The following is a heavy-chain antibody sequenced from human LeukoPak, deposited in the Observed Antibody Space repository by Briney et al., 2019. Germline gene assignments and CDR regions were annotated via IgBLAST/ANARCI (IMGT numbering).Heavy chain of an antibody. CDR1: GFTFSSYG. CDR3: ARDKTAAIFGAVLDY. CDR2: IRYDGSNK. Sequence: GGSLRLSCAASGFTFSSYGMHWVRQAPGKGLEWVAFIRYDGSNKYYADSVKGRLTISRDNSKNTLYLQMNSLRAEDTAVYYCARDKTAAIFGAVLDYWGQGTLVTVSS. V-gene: IGHV3-30*02. J-gene: IGHJ4*02. D-gene: IGHD3-3*01.